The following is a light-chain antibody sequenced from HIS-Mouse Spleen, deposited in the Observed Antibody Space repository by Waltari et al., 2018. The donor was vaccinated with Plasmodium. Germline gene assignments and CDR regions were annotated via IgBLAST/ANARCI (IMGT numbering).Light chain of an antibody. CDR2: AAS. CDR3: QQYYSYLWT. Sequence: AIRMTQSPSSLPASTGDRVTITCRASQGISSYLAWYQQKPGKAPKLLINAASTLQSGVPSRFSGSGSGTDFTLTISCLQSEDFATYYCQQYYSYLWTFGQGTKVEIK. J-gene: IGKJ1*01. CDR1: QGISSY. V-gene: IGKV1-8*01.